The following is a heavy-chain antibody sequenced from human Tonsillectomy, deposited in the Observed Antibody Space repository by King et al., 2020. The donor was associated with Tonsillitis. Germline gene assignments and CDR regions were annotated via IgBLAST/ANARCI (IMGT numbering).Heavy chain of an antibody. CDR1: GFTFSGSA. Sequence: VQLVESGGGLVQPGGSLKLSCAASGFTFSGSAMHWVRQASGKGLEWVGRIRSKANSYATAYAASVKGRFTISSDDSKNTAYLQMNSLKTEDTAVYYCTRPIVASAVAGQDYWGQGTLVTVSS. D-gene: IGHD6-19*01. J-gene: IGHJ4*02. V-gene: IGHV3-73*02. CDR3: TRPIVASAVAGQDY. CDR2: IRSKANSYAT.